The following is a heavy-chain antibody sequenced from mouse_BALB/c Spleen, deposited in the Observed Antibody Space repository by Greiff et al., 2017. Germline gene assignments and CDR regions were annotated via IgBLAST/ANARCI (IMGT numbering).Heavy chain of an antibody. CDR1: GFSLSRYS. CDR3: ARNGELTGTRGDFDV. D-gene: IGHD4-1*01. Sequence: VQGVESGPGLVAPSQSLSITCTVSGFSLSRYSVHWVRQPPGKGLEWLGMIWGGGSTDYNSALKSRLSISKDNSKSQVFLKMNSLQTDDTAMYYCARNGELTGTRGDFDVWGAGTAVTVAS. J-gene: IGHJ1*01. CDR2: IWGGGST. V-gene: IGHV2-6-4*01.